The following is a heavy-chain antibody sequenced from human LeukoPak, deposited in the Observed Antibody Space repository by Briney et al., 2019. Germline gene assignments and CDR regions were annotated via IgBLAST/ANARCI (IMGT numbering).Heavy chain of an antibody. V-gene: IGHV3-23*01. Sequence: GGSLRLSCAASGFTFSSYAMSWVRQAPGKGLGWVSAISGSGGSTYYADSVKGRFTISRDNSKNTLYLQMNSLRAEDTAVYYCAKDGDGYYDYIWGSYRYSNWFDPWGQGTLVTVSS. CDR2: ISGSGGST. J-gene: IGHJ5*02. D-gene: IGHD3-16*02. CDR1: GFTFSSYA. CDR3: AKDGDGYYDYIWGSYRYSNWFDP.